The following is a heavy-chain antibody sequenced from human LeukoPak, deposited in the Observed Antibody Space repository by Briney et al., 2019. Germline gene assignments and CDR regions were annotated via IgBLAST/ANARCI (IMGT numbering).Heavy chain of an antibody. CDR3: ARVSSYGSGSYYPDDAFDI. CDR1: GFTFSSYG. J-gene: IGHJ3*02. CDR2: INSDGSST. V-gene: IGHV3-74*01. Sequence: GGSLRLSCAASGFTFSSYGTSWVRQAPGKGLVWVSRINSDGSSTNYADSVKGRFTISRDNAKNTLYLQMNSLRADGTAVYYCARVSSYGSGSYYPDDAFDIWGQGTMVTVSS. D-gene: IGHD3-10*01.